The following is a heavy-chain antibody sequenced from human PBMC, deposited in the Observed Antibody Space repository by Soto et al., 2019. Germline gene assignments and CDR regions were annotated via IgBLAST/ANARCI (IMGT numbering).Heavy chain of an antibody. V-gene: IGHV3-48*02. CDR3: ARDGEGGGWRHVY. Sequence: EVRLVESGGGLVQPGGSLRLSCAASGFTFSNYHMNWVRQAPGKGLEWISYISNSGTIYYADSVKGRFSISRDDAKNSLYLQMNSLRDEDTAVYYCARDGEGGGWRHVYWGAGTLVTVSS. CDR1: GFTFSNYH. D-gene: IGHD3-10*01. J-gene: IGHJ4*02. CDR2: ISNSGTI.